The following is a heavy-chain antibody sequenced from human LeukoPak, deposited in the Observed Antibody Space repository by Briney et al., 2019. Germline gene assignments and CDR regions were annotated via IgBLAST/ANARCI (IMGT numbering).Heavy chain of an antibody. CDR3: AKEFILLWFGELLNFDY. D-gene: IGHD3-10*01. CDR1: GFTFHDYG. CDR2: INWNGGST. Sequence: GGSLRLSCAASGFTFHDYGMSWVRQAPGKGLEWVSGINWNGGSTGYADSVKGRFTISRDNAKNSLYLQMNSLRAEDTAVYYCAKEFILLWFGELLNFDYWGQGTLVTVSS. V-gene: IGHV3-20*04. J-gene: IGHJ4*02.